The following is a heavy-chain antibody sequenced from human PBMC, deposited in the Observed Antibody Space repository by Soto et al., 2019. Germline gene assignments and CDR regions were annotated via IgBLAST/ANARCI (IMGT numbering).Heavy chain of an antibody. J-gene: IGHJ5*02. V-gene: IGHV4-59*01. CDR1: GGSISSYY. Sequence: PXETRSLTCTVSGGSISSYYGSWIRQPPGKGLEWIGYIYYSGSTNYNPSLKSGVTISVDTSKNQFSLKLSSVTAADTAVYYCARTVPRHASSGWYWFDPWGQGTRVTVS. D-gene: IGHD6-19*01. CDR3: ARTVPRHASSGWYWFDP. CDR2: IYYSGST.